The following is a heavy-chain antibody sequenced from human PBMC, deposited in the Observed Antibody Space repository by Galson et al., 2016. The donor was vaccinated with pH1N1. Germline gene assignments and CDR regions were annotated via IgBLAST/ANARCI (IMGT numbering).Heavy chain of an antibody. Sequence: LRLSCAASGFTFDYFSLHWVRQAPGKGLEWVSLISRVGVTFYADSVRGRFTISRDNNRNSLSLQMDGLTSEDTAFYYCAKEKFGSKWSTFDNWGQGTLVTVSS. V-gene: IGHV3-43*01. CDR3: AKEKFGSKWSTFDN. CDR1: GFTFDYFS. D-gene: IGHD2-15*01. CDR2: ISRVGVT. J-gene: IGHJ4*02.